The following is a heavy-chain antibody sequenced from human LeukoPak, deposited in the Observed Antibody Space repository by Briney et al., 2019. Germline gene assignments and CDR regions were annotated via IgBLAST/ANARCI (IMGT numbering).Heavy chain of an antibody. V-gene: IGHV3-30*02. D-gene: IGHD6-13*01. CDR3: AKSGHSSSGIFDY. Sequence: RSLRLSCAASGFTFSSYGMHWVRQAPGKGLEWVAFIRYDGSNKYYADSVKGRFTISRDNSKNTLYLQMNSLRAEDTAVYYCAKSGHSSSGIFDYWGQGTLVTVSS. J-gene: IGHJ4*02. CDR2: IRYDGSNK. CDR1: GFTFSSYG.